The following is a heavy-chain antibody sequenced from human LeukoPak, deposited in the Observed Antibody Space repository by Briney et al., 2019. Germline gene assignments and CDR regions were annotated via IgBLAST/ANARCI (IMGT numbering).Heavy chain of an antibody. CDR2: IWYDGSIK. CDR1: GFTFSNYG. J-gene: IGHJ6*02. D-gene: IGHD2-15*01. Sequence: GGSLRLSCAASGFTFSNYGMHWVRQAPGKGLEWVAVIWYDGSIKYYADSVKGRFSISRDNSKNALYLQMNSLRAEDTAVYYCARYCSGGTCKLGYYYYGMDVWGQGTTVTVSS. CDR3: ARYCSGGTCKLGYYYYGMDV. V-gene: IGHV3-33*01.